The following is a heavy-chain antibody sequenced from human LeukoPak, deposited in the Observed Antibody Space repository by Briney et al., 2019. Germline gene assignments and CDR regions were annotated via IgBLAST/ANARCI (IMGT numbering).Heavy chain of an antibody. CDR2: IHYDESDE. D-gene: IGHD6-6*01. CDR3: AKAESTSSGYYYYMDV. CDR1: GFSFSYG. Sequence: GGSLRLSCVASGFSFSYGMHWVRQAPGKGLEWLTFIHYDESDEYYADSVKGRFTVSRDNSKNTLYLQMNSLRAEDTAVYFCAKAESTSSGYYYYMDVWGKGTTVTVS. V-gene: IGHV3-30*02. J-gene: IGHJ6*03.